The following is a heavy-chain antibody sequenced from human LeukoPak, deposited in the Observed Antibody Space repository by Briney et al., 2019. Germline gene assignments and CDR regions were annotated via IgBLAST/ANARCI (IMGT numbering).Heavy chain of an antibody. D-gene: IGHD6-13*01. V-gene: IGHV3-15*01. Sequence: KPGGSLRLSCAASGFTFSNAWMSWVRQAPGKGLEWVGRIKTKTEGGTTDYAAPVKGRFTISRDDSKNTLYLQMNSLKTEDTAVYYCAKDRRYSSSWSFFDYWGQGTLVTVSS. CDR3: AKDRRYSSSWSFFDY. CDR2: IKTKTEGGTT. J-gene: IGHJ4*02. CDR1: GFTFSNAW.